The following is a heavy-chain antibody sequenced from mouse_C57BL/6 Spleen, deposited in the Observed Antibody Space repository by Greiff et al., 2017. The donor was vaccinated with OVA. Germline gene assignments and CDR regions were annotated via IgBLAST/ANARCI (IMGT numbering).Heavy chain of an antibody. D-gene: IGHD2-4*01. J-gene: IGHJ2*01. CDR2: ISYDGSN. Sequence: EVQLQESGPGLVKPSQSLSLTCSVTGYSITSGYYWNWIRQFPGNKLEWMGYISYDGSNNYNPSLKNRISITRDTSKNQFFLKLNSVTTEDTATYYCARVPLIYDYDGYYFDYWGQGTTLTVSS. CDR1: GYSITSGYY. CDR3: ARVPLIYDYDGYYFDY. V-gene: IGHV3-6*01.